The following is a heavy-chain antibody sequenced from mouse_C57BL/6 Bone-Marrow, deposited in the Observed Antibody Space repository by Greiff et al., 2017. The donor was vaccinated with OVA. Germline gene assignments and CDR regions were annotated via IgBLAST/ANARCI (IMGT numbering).Heavy chain of an antibody. J-gene: IGHJ2*01. V-gene: IGHV5-4*01. CDR2: ISDGGSYT. CDR3: ARRGLTTFDY. CDR1: GFTFSSYA. Sequence: EVHLVESGGGLVKPGGSLKLSCAASGFTFSSYAMSWVRQTPEKRLEWVATISDGGSYTYYPDNVKGRFTISRDNAKNNLYLQMSHLKSEDTAMYYCARRGLTTFDYWGQGTTLTVSS. D-gene: IGHD2-1*01.